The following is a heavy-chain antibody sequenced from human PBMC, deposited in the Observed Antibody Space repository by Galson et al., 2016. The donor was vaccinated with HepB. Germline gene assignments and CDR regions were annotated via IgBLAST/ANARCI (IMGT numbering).Heavy chain of an antibody. CDR1: GGSISSSSYY. J-gene: IGHJ3*02. V-gene: IGHV4-39*01. CDR2: IYYSGST. D-gene: IGHD3-3*01. CDR3: ARQRRNYYDFWSGYSHGDAFDI. Sequence: ETLSLTCTVSGGSISSSSYYWGWIRQPPGKGLEWIGSIYYSGSTYYNPSLKSRVTKSVDTSKNQFSLKLSSVTAADTAVYYCARQRRNYYDFWSGYSHGDAFDIWGQGTMVTASS.